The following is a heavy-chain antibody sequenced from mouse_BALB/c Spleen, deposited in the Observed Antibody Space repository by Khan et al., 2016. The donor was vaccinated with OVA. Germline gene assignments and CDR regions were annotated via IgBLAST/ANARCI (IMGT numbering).Heavy chain of an antibody. Sequence: EEQLQESGPGLVKPSQSLSLTCTVTGYSITSDYAWNWIRQFPGNRLEWMGYINYSGSTSKKPSLKSRMSISRDTSKNQIFLQLNSVTTEDTATYYCVRGRSYWGQGTLVTVSA. CDR1: GYSITSDYA. CDR3: VRGRSY. CDR2: INYSGST. J-gene: IGHJ3*01. V-gene: IGHV3-2*02.